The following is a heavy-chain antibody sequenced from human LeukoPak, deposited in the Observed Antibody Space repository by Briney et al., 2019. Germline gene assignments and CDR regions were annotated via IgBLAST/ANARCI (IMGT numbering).Heavy chain of an antibody. CDR1: GFTFDDYA. Sequence: GGSLRLSCAASGFTFDDYAMFWVRQAPGRGLEWVSGINWNSGSIGYAGSVKGRFTISRDNAKNSLYLQMNSLRAEDTALYYCAKVMSRDLVTTAPFDYWGQGTLVTVSS. CDR3: AKVMSRDLVTTAPFDY. V-gene: IGHV3-9*01. J-gene: IGHJ4*02. D-gene: IGHD5-12*01. CDR2: INWNSGSI.